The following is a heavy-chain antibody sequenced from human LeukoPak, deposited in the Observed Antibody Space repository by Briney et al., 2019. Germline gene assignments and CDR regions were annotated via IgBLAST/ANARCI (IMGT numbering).Heavy chain of an antibody. D-gene: IGHD3-22*01. CDR3: ARGDSTTSDYYDSSGYYYDFDY. Sequence: ASVKVSCKASGGTFISYAISWVRQAPGQGLEWMGGIIPIFGTANCAQKFQGRVTITADESTSTAYMELSSLRSEDTAVYYCARGDSTTSDYYDSSGYYYDFDYWGQGTLVTVSS. CDR2: IIPIFGTA. V-gene: IGHV1-69*13. CDR1: GGTFISYA. J-gene: IGHJ4*02.